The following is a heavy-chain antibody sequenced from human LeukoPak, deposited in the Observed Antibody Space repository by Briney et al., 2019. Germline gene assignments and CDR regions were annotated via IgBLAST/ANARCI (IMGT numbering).Heavy chain of an antibody. CDR2: IIPIFGTA. J-gene: IGHJ4*02. CDR3: ARDLGEHDYGDYPHFGLDY. D-gene: IGHD4-17*01. CDR1: GGTFSSYA. Sequence: ASVKVSCKASGGTFSSYAISWVRQAPGQGLEWMGRIIPIFGTANYAQKFQGRVTITTDESTSTAYMELSSLRSEDTAVYYCARDLGEHDYGDYPHFGLDYWGQGTLVTVSS. V-gene: IGHV1-69*05.